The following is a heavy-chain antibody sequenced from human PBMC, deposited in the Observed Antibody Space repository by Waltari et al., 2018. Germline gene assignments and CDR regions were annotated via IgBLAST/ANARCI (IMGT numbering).Heavy chain of an antibody. CDR3: ARGVAAAGFDY. V-gene: IGHV4-31*03. CDR1: GGSIRSGGYY. J-gene: IGHJ4*02. D-gene: IGHD6-13*01. CDR2: IYYSGST. Sequence: QVQLQESGPGLVKPSPTLSLTCTVSGGSIRSGGYYWSWIRQHPGKGLEWIGYIYYSGSTYYNPSLKSRVTISVDTSKNQFSLKLSSVTAADTAVYYCARGVAAAGFDYWGQGTLVTVSS.